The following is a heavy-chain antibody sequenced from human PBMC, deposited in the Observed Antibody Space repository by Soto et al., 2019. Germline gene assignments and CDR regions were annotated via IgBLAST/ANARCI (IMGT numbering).Heavy chain of an antibody. D-gene: IGHD3-10*01. CDR3: ARGRITIIRGVVANDY. Sequence: QVQLQQWGAGLLRPSETLSLTCGVSGGSFSGYYWSWLRQPPGKGLEWIGEINHSGSINYNPSLTSRVTISVDTSKNQFSLKLSSVTAADTAVYYCARGRITIIRGVVANDYWGQGTLVTVSS. J-gene: IGHJ4*02. CDR1: GGSFSGYY. CDR2: INHSGSI. V-gene: IGHV4-34*01.